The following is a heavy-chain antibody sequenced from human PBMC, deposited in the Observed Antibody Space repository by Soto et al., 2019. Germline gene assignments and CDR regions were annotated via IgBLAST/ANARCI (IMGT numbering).Heavy chain of an antibody. V-gene: IGHV1-69*13. CDR2: IIPIFGTA. J-gene: IGHJ3*02. Sequence: SVKVSCNASGGTFSSYSISWVRQAPGQGLEWMGGIIPIFGTANYAQKFQGRVTITADESTSTAYMELSSLRSEDTAVYYCARASRDCTNGVCYAFRWSRWAFDIWGQGTMVTVSS. CDR1: GGTFSSYS. CDR3: ARASRDCTNGVCYAFRWSRWAFDI. D-gene: IGHD2-8*01.